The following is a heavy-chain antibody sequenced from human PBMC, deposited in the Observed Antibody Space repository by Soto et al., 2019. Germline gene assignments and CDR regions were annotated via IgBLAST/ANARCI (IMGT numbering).Heavy chain of an antibody. V-gene: IGHV1-69*01. CDR2: IIPLFGTA. CDR1: GGTFRRYT. J-gene: IGHJ6*02. CDR3: ASHSPGGSFHRDYYYGIDV. Sequence: QVQLVQSGAEVKKPGSSVKVSCKASGGTFRRYTISWVRQAPGQGLEWMGGIIPLFGTANYVQKFQGRVTLIADESTSTAYMELSSLRSEDTAVYYCASHSPGGSFHRDYYYGIDVWGQGTTVTVSS. D-gene: IGHD1-26*01.